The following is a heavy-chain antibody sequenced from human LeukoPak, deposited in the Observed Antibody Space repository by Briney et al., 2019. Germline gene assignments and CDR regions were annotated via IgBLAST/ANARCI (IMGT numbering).Heavy chain of an antibody. CDR2: IKQDGSEK. V-gene: IGHV3-7*01. CDR3: AREASGWGAVAGTRAFDI. D-gene: IGHD6-19*01. Sequence: PGGSLRLSCAASGFTFSSYWMSWVRQAPGKGLEWVANIKQDGSEKYYVDSVKGRFTISRDNAKNALYLQMNSLRAEDTAVYYCAREASGWGAVAGTRAFDIWGQGTMVTVSS. CDR1: GFTFSSYW. J-gene: IGHJ3*02.